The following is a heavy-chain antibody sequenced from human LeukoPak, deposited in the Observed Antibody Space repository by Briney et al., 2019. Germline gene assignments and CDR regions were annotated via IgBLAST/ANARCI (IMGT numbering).Heavy chain of an antibody. V-gene: IGHV4-30-2*01. CDR2: IYHSGST. J-gene: IGHJ4*02. D-gene: IGHD3-10*01. CDR3: AREVGTIWFGELSPYFDY. CDR1: GGSISSGGYS. Sequence: SQTLSLTCAVSGGSISSGGYSWSWIRQPPGKGLEWIGYIYHSGSTYYNPSLKSRVTISVDTSKNQFSLKLSSVTAADTAVYYCAREVGTIWFGELSPYFDYWGQGTLVTVSS.